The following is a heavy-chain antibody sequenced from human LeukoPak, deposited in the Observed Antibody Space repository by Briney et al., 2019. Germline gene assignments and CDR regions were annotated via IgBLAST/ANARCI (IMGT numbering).Heavy chain of an antibody. J-gene: IGHJ4*02. CDR2: ISKDGSDK. Sequence: GGSLRLSCAASGFTFISYGIHWVRQSPGKGLEWVAVISKDGSDKKYADSVKGRFIISRDNSKNTLYLQMNSLRAEDTAVYYCANEYDGYWGQGTLVTVSS. CDR1: GFTFISYG. D-gene: IGHD2-8*01. V-gene: IGHV3-30*18. CDR3: ANEYDGY.